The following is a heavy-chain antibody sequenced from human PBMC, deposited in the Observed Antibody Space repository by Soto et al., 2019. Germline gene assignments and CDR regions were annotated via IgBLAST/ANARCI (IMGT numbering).Heavy chain of an antibody. CDR3: AKEDTSSGSLDY. V-gene: IGHV3-23*01. CDR1: GFPFGENA. Sequence: TGGSLRLSCAASGFPFGENAMSWVRQAPGKGLEWVSGISGSGATTYYADSVRGRFTISRDNSKNTLYLQMKSLRAEDSASYYCAKEDTSSGSLDYWGQGALVTV. CDR2: ISGSGATT. D-gene: IGHD6-19*01. J-gene: IGHJ4*02.